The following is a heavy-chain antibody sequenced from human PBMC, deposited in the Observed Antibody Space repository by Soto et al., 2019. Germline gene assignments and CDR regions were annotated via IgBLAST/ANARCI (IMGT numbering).Heavy chain of an antibody. CDR2: IYYSGST. CDR1: VGSISSSSYY. J-gene: IGHJ1*01. D-gene: IGHD3-22*01. Sequence: HSGSLSLTCTVSVGSISSSSYYWGWIRQPPGKGLEWIGSIYYSGSTYYNPSLKSRVTISVDTSKNQFSLKLSSVTAADTAVYYCARHYYYDSSGYSPEYFQHWGQGTLVPVSS. CDR3: ARHYYYDSSGYSPEYFQH. V-gene: IGHV4-39*01.